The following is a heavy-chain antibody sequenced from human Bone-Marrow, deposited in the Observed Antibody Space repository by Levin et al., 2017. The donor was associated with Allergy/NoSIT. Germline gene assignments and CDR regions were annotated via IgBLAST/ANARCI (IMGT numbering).Heavy chain of an antibody. CDR2: IYHSGSS. CDR1: GFSITDGYQ. Sequence: GSLRLSCTVSGFSITDGYQWGWIRQPPGKGLEWLGSIYHSGSSYHNPSLKSRVDISLDTSRNQFSLKLSSVTAADTAVYYCARDTSYCSGDTCFALDVWGRGTTVTVSS. CDR3: ARDTSYCSGDTCFALDV. V-gene: IGHV4-38-2*02. J-gene: IGHJ6*02. D-gene: IGHD2-15*01.